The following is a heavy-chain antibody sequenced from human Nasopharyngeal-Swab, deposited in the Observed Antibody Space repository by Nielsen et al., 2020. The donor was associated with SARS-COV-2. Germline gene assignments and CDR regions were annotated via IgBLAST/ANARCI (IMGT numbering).Heavy chain of an antibody. Sequence: SLKISCAASGFTFDDYAMHWVRQAPGKGLEWVSGISWNSGRIGYADSVKGRFTISRDNAKNSLYLQMNSLRAEDTALYYCAKDRYRLNYYDSRLDAFDIWGQGTMVTVSS. J-gene: IGHJ3*02. CDR2: ISWNSGRI. CDR1: GFTFDDYA. D-gene: IGHD3-22*01. V-gene: IGHV3-9*01. CDR3: AKDRYRLNYYDSRLDAFDI.